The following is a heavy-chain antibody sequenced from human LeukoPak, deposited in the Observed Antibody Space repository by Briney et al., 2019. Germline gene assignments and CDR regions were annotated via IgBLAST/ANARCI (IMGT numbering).Heavy chain of an antibody. J-gene: IGHJ4*02. CDR1: GFIFSSYG. V-gene: IGHV3-64D*06. CDR3: APGKFDY. Sequence: GGSLRLSCAASGFIFSSYGMHWVRQAPGKGLEYVSAIDHTGGTTYYADSVKGRFTISRDNSKNTLYLQMSSLRTEDTAVYYCAPGKFDYWGQGTLVTVSS. CDR2: IDHTGGTT.